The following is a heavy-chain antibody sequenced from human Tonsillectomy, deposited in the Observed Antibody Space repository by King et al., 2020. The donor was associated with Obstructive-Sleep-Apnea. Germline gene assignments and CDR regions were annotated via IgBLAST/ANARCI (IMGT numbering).Heavy chain of an antibody. CDR3: ARGGYYYFDY. D-gene: IGHD3-22*01. Sequence: VQLQESGPGLVKPSETLSLTCTVSGGSISTYYWNWIRQPPGKGLEWIGYIYYSGSTNYNPSLKSRVTMSVDTSKNQFSLNLSSVTAADTAVYYCARGGYYYFDYWGQGTLATVSS. CDR2: IYYSGST. V-gene: IGHV4-59*08. J-gene: IGHJ4*02. CDR1: GGSISTYY.